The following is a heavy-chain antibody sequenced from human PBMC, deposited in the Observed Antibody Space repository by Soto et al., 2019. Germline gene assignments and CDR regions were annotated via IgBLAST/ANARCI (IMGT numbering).Heavy chain of an antibody. V-gene: IGHV3-30*02. Sequence: GGSIWLSCAVCGWTISSCSMNCVRQAPGKGLEWVSVISYDGSNIYYADSVKGRFTISRDNSKNTLYLQMNSLRAEDTAVYYCAKTIAVAVDWFDPWGQGTLVTVSS. CDR3: AKTIAVAVDWFDP. D-gene: IGHD6-19*01. J-gene: IGHJ5*02. CDR2: ISYDGSNI. CDR1: GWTISSCS.